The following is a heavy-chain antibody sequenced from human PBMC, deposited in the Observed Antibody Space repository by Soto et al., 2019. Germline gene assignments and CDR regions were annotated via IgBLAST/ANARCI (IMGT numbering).Heavy chain of an antibody. D-gene: IGHD5-12*01. Sequence: GESLKISCAASGFTFSDYYMSWIRQAPGKGLEWVSYISSSGSTIYYADSVKGRFTISRDNAKNSLYLQMNSLRAEDTAVYYCARDRGYSGYDYYYYYYMDVWGKGTTVTVSS. CDR3: ARDRGYSGYDYYYYYYMDV. V-gene: IGHV3-11*01. CDR1: GFTFSDYY. CDR2: ISSSGSTI. J-gene: IGHJ6*03.